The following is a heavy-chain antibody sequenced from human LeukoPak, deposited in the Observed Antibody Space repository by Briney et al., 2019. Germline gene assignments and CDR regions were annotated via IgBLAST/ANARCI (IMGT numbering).Heavy chain of an antibody. CDR2: ISGSGGST. J-gene: IGHJ3*02. V-gene: IGHV3-23*01. Sequence: AGGSLRLSCAASGFTFSSYGMSWVRQAPGKGLEWVSAISGSGGSTYYADSVKGRFTISRDNSKNTLYLQMNSLRAEDTAVYYCAKDGYGGNAFGAFDIWGQGTMVTVSS. D-gene: IGHD4-23*01. CDR1: GFTFSSYG. CDR3: AKDGYGGNAFGAFDI.